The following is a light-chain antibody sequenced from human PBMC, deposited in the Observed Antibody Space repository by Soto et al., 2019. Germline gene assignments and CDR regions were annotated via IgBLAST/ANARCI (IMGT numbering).Light chain of an antibody. V-gene: IGKV3-20*01. CDR1: QSVSSSY. Sequence: EIVLTQSPGTLSLSPGERATLSCRASQSVSSSYLAWYQQKPGQAPRLLIYGASSRATGIPDRFSGSGSGTDFPLTISRLEPKDFAVYYCKQYGSSPPFTFGPGTKVDIK. J-gene: IGKJ3*01. CDR3: KQYGSSPPFT. CDR2: GAS.